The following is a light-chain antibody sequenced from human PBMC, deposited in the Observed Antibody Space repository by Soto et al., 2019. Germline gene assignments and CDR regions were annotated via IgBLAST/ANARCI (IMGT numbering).Light chain of an antibody. CDR2: DAS. CDR1: QTINRW. V-gene: IGKV1-5*01. J-gene: IGKJ1*01. Sequence: DIQMTQSPATLSASVGDRVTITCRASQTINRWLAWYQQKPRKAPQVLIYDASTLESGVPSRFSGSGSGTEFTLTINNLQPDDLATYYCQQYSSLWTFGPGTKVDIK. CDR3: QQYSSLWT.